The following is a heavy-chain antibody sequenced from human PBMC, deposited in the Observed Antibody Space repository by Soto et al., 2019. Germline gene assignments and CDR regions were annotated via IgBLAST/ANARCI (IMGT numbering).Heavy chain of an antibody. Sequence: QVQLQESGPGLVKPSQTLSLTCSVSGGSINSGAYCWGWIRQHPGKGLEWIGYISYTGRTYSNPSLQSRVTIALDMSESQFSLKLTSVTAADTAVYFCARVSATGTRWIDPWGQGTLVTVSP. J-gene: IGHJ5*02. D-gene: IGHD6-13*01. V-gene: IGHV4-31*03. CDR3: ARVSATGTRWIDP. CDR2: ISYTGRT. CDR1: GGSINSGAYC.